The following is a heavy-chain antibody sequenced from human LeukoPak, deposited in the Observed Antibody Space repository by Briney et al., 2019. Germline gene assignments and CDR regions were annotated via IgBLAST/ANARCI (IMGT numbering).Heavy chain of an antibody. V-gene: IGHV3-30-3*01. Sequence: PGGSLRLSGAASGFTFSAHSMHWDRQPPGKGLEWVAFISYDGSIKYYADSVKGRFTISRDNSKNTLYLEMNSLRAEDTAVYSCSRNPEREYWFDPWGQGTLVTVSS. CDR2: ISYDGSIK. CDR1: GFTFSAHS. J-gene: IGHJ5*02. CDR3: SRNPEREYWFDP.